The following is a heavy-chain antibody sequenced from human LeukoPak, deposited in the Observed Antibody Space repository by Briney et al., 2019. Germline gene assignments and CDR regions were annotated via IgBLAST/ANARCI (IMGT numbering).Heavy chain of an antibody. CDR1: GGSISISNYY. CDR3: ASHPSYDSRDWYFDL. J-gene: IGHJ2*01. V-gene: IGHV4-39*07. D-gene: IGHD3-22*01. Sequence: PSETLSLTCTVSGGSISISNYYWGWIRQPPGKGLEWIGEINHSGSTNYNPSLKSRVTISVDTSKNQFSLKLSSVTAADTAVYYCASHPSYDSRDWYFDLWGRGTLVTVSS. CDR2: INHSGST.